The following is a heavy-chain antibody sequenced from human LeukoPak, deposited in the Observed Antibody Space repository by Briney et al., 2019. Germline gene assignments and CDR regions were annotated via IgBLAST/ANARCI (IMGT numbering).Heavy chain of an antibody. J-gene: IGHJ4*02. CDR3: ARGKWLQPWGYFDY. Sequence: SVKVSCKASGGTFSSYAISWVRQAPGQGLEWIGGIIPIFGTANYAQKFQGRVTITTDESTSTAYMELSSLRSEDTAVYYCARGKWLQPWGYFDYWGQGTLVTVSS. D-gene: IGHD5-24*01. CDR2: IIPIFGTA. CDR1: GGTFSSYA. V-gene: IGHV1-69*05.